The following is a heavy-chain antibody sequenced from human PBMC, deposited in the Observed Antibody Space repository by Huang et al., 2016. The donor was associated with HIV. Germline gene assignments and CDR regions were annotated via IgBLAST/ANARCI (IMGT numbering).Heavy chain of an antibody. Sequence: QVTLRESGPALVKPTQTLTLTCTFSGFSLTTTRMCVSWIRQSPGKALEWLARIDWDDNKYDSTSLKTRLTISKGASKNQVVLKMTNMDPVDTATYYCARSQGLVGDFDFWGQGTLVSVSS. CDR3: ARSQGLVGDFDF. J-gene: IGHJ4*02. V-gene: IGHV2-70*15. D-gene: IGHD3-10*01. CDR1: GFSLTTTRMC. CDR2: IDWDDNK.